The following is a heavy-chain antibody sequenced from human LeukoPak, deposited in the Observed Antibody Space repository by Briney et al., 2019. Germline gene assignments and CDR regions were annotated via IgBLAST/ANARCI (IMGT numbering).Heavy chain of an antibody. CDR2: INSDGTST. Sequence: GGSLRPSCAASGFTFSSYWMHWVRQAPGKGLVWVSRINSDGTSTNYADSVKGRFTISRGNAKKTLYLQMNSLTAEDTAVYYCARDLLLGANCWGQGTLVTVSS. J-gene: IGHJ4*02. D-gene: IGHD1-26*01. CDR1: GFTFSSYW. CDR3: ARDLLLGANC. V-gene: IGHV3-74*01.